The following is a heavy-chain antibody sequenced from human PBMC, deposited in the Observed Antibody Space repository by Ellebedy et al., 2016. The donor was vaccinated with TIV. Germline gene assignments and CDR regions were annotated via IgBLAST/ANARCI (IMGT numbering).Heavy chain of an antibody. Sequence: AASVTVSCKASGYAFTSYDIHWVRQATGQGLEWMGWMSPHRGNTGHAQKFQGRVTMTRTNSINTAYMELSGLRSDDTAVYYWASPDTTGSFDYWGQGSLVAVSS. V-gene: IGHV1-8*02. CDR3: ASPDTTGSFDY. CDR2: MSPHRGNT. D-gene: IGHD2/OR15-2a*01. J-gene: IGHJ4*02. CDR1: GYAFTSYD.